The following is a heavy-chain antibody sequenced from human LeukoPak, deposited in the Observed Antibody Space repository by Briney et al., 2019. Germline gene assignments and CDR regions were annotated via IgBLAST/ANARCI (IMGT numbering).Heavy chain of an antibody. CDR3: VKEQSSGNYRTADF. CDR1: GFTLSSCG. D-gene: IGHD3-10*01. Sequence: GASLRLSCAASGFTLSSCGMHWVRQAPGKGLEWVAVITYDGITTYFDDSVKGRFTISRDTSKSMLYLQMNSLRPEDTAVYYCVKEQSSGNYRTADFWGQGTLVTVSS. V-gene: IGHV3-30*18. CDR2: ITYDGITT. J-gene: IGHJ4*02.